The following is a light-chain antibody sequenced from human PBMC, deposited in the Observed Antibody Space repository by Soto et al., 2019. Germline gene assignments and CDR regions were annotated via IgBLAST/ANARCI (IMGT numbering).Light chain of an antibody. CDR1: SSNIGAGYD. CDR3: QSYDSSLSAYV. CDR2: GNS. J-gene: IGLJ1*01. Sequence: QSVLTQPPSASGAPGQRVTISCTGSSSNIGAGYDVHWYQQLPGAAPKLLIYGNSNRPSGVPDRFSGSKSGTSASLAITGLQAEDEADYCCQSYDSSLSAYVFGTGTKVTVL. V-gene: IGLV1-40*01.